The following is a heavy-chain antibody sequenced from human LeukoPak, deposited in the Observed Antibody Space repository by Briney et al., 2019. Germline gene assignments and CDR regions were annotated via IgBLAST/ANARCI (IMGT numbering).Heavy chain of an antibody. D-gene: IGHD2-15*01. CDR3: LGYCSGGSCWQNAFDI. V-gene: IGHV3-9*01. J-gene: IGHJ3*02. CDR2: ISWNSGSI. CDR1: GFTFDDYA. Sequence: GGSLRLSCAASGFTFDDYAMHWVRQAPGKGLEWVSGISWNSGSIGYADSVKGRFTISRDNAKNSLYLQMNSLRAEDTALYYCLGYCSGGSCWQNAFDIWGQGTMVTVSS.